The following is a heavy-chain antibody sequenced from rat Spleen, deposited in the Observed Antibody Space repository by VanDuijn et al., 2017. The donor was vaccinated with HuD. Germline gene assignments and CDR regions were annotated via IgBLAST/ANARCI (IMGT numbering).Heavy chain of an antibody. CDR2: ISKSGTT. CDR1: GYSITSYY. V-gene: IGHV3-1*01. J-gene: IGHJ2*01. Sequence: EVQLQESGPGLVKPSQSLSLTCSVTGYSITSYYWGWIRKFPGNQMEWMGYISKSGTTNYNPSLKSRISITSDTSKNQFFLQLNSVTTVVSVIYDFARRPVDFLGQGLIVPVSP. CDR3: ARRPVDF.